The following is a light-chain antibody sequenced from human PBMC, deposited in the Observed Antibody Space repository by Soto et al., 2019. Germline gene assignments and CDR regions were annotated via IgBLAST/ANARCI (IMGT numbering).Light chain of an antibody. CDR1: QSVNNNF. J-gene: IGKJ1*01. CDR2: GAS. Sequence: EIVLTQSPGTLSLSPGERATLSCRASQSVNNNFLAWYQQKPGQAPRLLIYGASSRATGIPDRFSGRGSGTDFTLTISRLEPGDFAMYYCQQYDSLPRTFGQGTKVEV. CDR3: QQYDSLPRT. V-gene: IGKV3-20*01.